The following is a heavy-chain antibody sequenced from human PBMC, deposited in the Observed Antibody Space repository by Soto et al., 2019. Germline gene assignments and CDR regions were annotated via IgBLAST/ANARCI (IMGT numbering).Heavy chain of an antibody. D-gene: IGHD6-13*01. CDR3: ARRAPAGIPHFDY. J-gene: IGHJ4*02. CDR2: INHSGST. Sequence: QVQLQQWGAGLLKPSETLSLTCAVYGGSFSGYYWSWIRQPPGKGLEWIGEINHSGSTNYNPSLTSPITIPVDTDKNQFSLKLRSVTAADTAVYYCARRAPAGIPHFDYWGQGTLVTVSS. CDR1: GGSFSGYY. V-gene: IGHV4-34*01.